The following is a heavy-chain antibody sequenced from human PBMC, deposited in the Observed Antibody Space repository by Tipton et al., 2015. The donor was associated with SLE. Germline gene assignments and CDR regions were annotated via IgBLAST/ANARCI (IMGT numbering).Heavy chain of an antibody. J-gene: IGHJ4*02. D-gene: IGHD5-24*01. CDR2: IYYSGST. CDR3: ARDLEK. V-gene: IGHV4-38-2*02. CDR1: GYSISSDYY. Sequence: TLSLTCTVSGYSISSDYYWGWIRQPPGKGLEWIGSIYYSGSTNYNPSLKSRVTISVDTSKNQFSLKLSSVTAADTAVYYCARDLEKWGQGTLVTVSS.